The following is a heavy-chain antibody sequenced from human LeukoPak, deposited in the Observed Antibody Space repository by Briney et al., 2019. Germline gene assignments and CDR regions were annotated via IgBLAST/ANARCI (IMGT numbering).Heavy chain of an antibody. CDR1: GFTFDDYA. V-gene: IGHV3-9*01. J-gene: IGHJ4*02. CDR3: AKATGDILTGPYYFDY. D-gene: IGHD3-9*01. CDR2: ISWNSGSI. Sequence: GGSLRLSCAASGFTFDDYAMHWVRQAPGKGLEWVSGISWNSGSIGYADSVKGRFTISRDNAKNSLYLQMNSLRAEDTALYYCAKATGDILTGPYYFDYWGQGTLVTVSS.